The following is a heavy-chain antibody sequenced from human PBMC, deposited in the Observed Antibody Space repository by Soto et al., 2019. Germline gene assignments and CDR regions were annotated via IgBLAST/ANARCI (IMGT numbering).Heavy chain of an antibody. D-gene: IGHD6-19*01. Sequence: EVQLLESGGGLVQPGGSLRLSCAASGFTFSSYAMSWVRQAPGKGLEWVSAISGSGGRTYYADSVKGRLTISRDNSKNTLYLQMNSLRAEDTAVYYCAKEGEHSSGWANFDYGGQGTLVTVSS. J-gene: IGHJ4*02. CDR2: ISGSGGRT. CDR3: AKEGEHSSGWANFDY. CDR1: GFTFSSYA. V-gene: IGHV3-23*01.